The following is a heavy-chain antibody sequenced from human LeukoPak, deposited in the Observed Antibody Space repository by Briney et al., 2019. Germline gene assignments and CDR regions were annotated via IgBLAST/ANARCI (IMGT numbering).Heavy chain of an antibody. CDR3: ARVRGVFNYYYMGV. D-gene: IGHD3-10*01. CDR1: GGSISSSSYY. V-gene: IGHV4-61*02. Sequence: SETLSLTCTVSGGSISSSSYYWSWIRQPAGKGLEWIGRIYTSGSTNYNPSLKSRVTMSVDTSKNQFSLKLSSVTAADTAVYYCARVRGVFNYYYMGVWGKGTTVTISS. CDR2: IYTSGST. J-gene: IGHJ6*03.